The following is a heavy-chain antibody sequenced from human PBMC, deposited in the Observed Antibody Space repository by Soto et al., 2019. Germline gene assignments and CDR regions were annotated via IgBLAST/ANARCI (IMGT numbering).Heavy chain of an antibody. D-gene: IGHD1-26*01. J-gene: IGHJ4*02. CDR2: MIGDGTSW. CDR1: GFNFRIYA. Sequence: EVQLLESGGGLAQAGGSLRLSCAASGFNFRIYAMNWVRQAPGKGLEWVSVMIGDGTSWDYADSVRGRFTISRDNSKNTLYLQMNSLRAEDTAVYYCETDLRPDGRYDLDYWGQGTLVTVSS. CDR3: ETDLRPDGRYDLDY. V-gene: IGHV3-23*01.